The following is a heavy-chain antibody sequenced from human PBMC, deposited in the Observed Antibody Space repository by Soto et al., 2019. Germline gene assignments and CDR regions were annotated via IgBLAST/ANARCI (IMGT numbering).Heavy chain of an antibody. J-gene: IGHJ5*02. Sequence: SETLSLTCTVSGGSISTVDYWWSWIRQSPDMGLEWIGHIYDGGRTYNNPSLESRVTMSVDTSKSQLSLTLSSVSAADTAVYYCARGPSGDKVDPWGQGTLVTVSS. CDR2: IYDGGRT. V-gene: IGHV4-30-4*01. D-gene: IGHD7-27*01. CDR3: ARGPSGDKVDP. CDR1: GGSISTVDYW.